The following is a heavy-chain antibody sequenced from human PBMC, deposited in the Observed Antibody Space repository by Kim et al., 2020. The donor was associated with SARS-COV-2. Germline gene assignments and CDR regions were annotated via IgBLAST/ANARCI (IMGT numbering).Heavy chain of an antibody. CDR3: ARDMYSGSYNWFDP. Sequence: PSLKSQVTRAVDTSKNQCSLKLSSVTAADTAVYYCARDMYSGSYNWFDPWGQGTLVTVSS. D-gene: IGHD1-26*01. V-gene: IGHV4-59*01. J-gene: IGHJ5*02.